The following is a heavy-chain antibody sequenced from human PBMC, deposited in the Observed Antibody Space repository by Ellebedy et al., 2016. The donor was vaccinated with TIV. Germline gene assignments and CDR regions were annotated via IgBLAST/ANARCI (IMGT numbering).Heavy chain of an antibody. V-gene: IGHV3-23*01. CDR1: GFTFSSYA. D-gene: IGHD5-18*01. CDR3: ARPQNSFGYLYWFDF. CDR2: ISAGGTGT. J-gene: IGHJ4*02. Sequence: GESLKISCAASGFTFSSYAMSWVRQAPGKGLEWVSAISAGGTGTYYADSVKGRFTISRDNSKNTLYLQMNSLRADDTAVYYCARPQNSFGYLYWFDFWGQGTLVTVSS.